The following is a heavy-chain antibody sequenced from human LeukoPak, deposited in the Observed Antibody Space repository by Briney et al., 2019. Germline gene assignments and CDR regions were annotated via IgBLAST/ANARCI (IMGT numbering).Heavy chain of an antibody. CDR2: ISGSGGST. D-gene: IGHD2-2*01. CDR3: AKAIAPAATIELFDF. CDR1: GFTFSSYA. V-gene: IGHV3-23*01. Sequence: GGSLRLSCAASGFTFSSYAMSWVRQAPGKGLEWVSTISGSGGSTYYADSVKGRFTISRDNSKNTLYLQMNSLRAEDTAVYYCAKAIAPAATIELFDFWGQGALVTVSS. J-gene: IGHJ4*02.